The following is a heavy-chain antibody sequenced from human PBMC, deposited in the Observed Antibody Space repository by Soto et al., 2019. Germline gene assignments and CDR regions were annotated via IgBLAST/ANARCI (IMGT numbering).Heavy chain of an antibody. CDR1: GYSFTTYW. J-gene: IGHJ6*02. CDR2: IHPGESDT. D-gene: IGHD1-7*01. Sequence: GESLKISCKSYGYSFTTYWIAWVRQMPGKGLEWMGSIHPGESDTRYSPSFQGQVTISADRSITTAYLQWSSLKASDTAMYYCARHEANYYNLYGMDVWGQGTTVTVSS. CDR3: ARHEANYYNLYGMDV. V-gene: IGHV5-51*01.